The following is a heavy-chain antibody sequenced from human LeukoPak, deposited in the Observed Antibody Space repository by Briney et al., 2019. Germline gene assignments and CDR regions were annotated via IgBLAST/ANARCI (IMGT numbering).Heavy chain of an antibody. D-gene: IGHD3-3*01. CDR1: GYSFTSYW. Sequence: GESLKISCKGSGYSFTSYWIGWVRPMPGKGLEWMGIIYPGDSDTRYSRSIQGHVTISADKSINTAYLQWTSLKASDTAMYCCARGRFLERLDPKPSHDLDGDYGGQGTLVTVSS. V-gene: IGHV5-51*01. CDR3: ARGRFLERLDPKPSHDLDGDY. CDR2: IYPGDSDT. J-gene: IGHJ4*02.